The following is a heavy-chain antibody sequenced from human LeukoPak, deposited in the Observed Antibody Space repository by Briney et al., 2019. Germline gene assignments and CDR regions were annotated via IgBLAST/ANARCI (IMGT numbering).Heavy chain of an antibody. CDR3: ARAWAWAIDY. Sequence: GGSLRLSCAASGFTFSNYAMNWVRQAPGKGLEWVSYISPGTSTIFYADSVKGRFTISRDNAKNSLYLQMNSLRDEDTAVYYCARAWAWAIDYWGQGTLVTVSS. CDR2: ISPGTSTI. V-gene: IGHV3-48*02. D-gene: IGHD3-16*01. J-gene: IGHJ4*02. CDR1: GFTFSNYA.